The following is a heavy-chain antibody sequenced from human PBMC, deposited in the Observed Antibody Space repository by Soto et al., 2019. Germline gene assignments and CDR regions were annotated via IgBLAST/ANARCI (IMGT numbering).Heavy chain of an antibody. D-gene: IGHD2-8*01. CDR3: ARVPNGAVDY. CDR1: GYTFASYD. Sequence: ASVEVSCTASGYTFASYDINWVRQATGQGLEWMGWMNPNSGNTGYAQKFQGRVTMTRNTSISTAYMELSSLRSEDTAVYYCARVPNGAVDYWGQGTLVTVSS. J-gene: IGHJ4*02. CDR2: MNPNSGNT. V-gene: IGHV1-8*01.